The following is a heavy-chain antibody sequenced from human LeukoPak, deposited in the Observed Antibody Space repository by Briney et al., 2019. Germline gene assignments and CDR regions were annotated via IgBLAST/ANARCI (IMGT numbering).Heavy chain of an antibody. CDR3: ASPPPHSSGWYEYYYYGMDV. Sequence: PGRSLRLSCAASGFTFSSYAMHWLRQAPGKGQKWVAVISYDGSNKYYADSVKGRFTISRDNSKNTLYLQMNSLRAEDTAVYYCASPPPHSSGWYEYYYYGMDVWGKGTTVTVSS. CDR1: GFTFSSYA. CDR2: ISYDGSNK. D-gene: IGHD6-19*01. V-gene: IGHV3-30*04. J-gene: IGHJ6*04.